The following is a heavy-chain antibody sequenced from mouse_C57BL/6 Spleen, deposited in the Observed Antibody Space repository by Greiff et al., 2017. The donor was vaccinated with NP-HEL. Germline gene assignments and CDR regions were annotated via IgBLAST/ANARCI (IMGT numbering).Heavy chain of an antibody. Sequence: QVHVKQSGAELVKPGASVKISCKASGYAFSSYWMNWVKQRPGKGLEWIGQIYPGVGDTNYNGKFKGKATLTADKSSSTAYMQLSSLTSEDSAVYFCARDGAMDYWGQGTSVTVSS. J-gene: IGHJ4*01. CDR1: GYAFSSYW. V-gene: IGHV1-80*01. CDR3: ARDGAMDY. CDR2: IYPGVGDT.